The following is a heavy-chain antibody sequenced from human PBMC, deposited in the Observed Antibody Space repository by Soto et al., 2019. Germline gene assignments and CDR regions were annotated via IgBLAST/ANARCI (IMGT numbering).Heavy chain of an antibody. CDR2: ISGSGGST. Sequence: GGSLRLSCAASGFTFSSYAMSWVRQAPGKGLEWVSAISGSGGSTYYADSVKGRFTISRDNSKNTLYLQMNSLRAEDTAVYYCAKDYTGHYDFWSGYYTTYYFDYWGQGTLVTVSS. D-gene: IGHD3-3*01. CDR1: GFTFSSYA. J-gene: IGHJ4*02. V-gene: IGHV3-23*01. CDR3: AKDYTGHYDFWSGYYTTYYFDY.